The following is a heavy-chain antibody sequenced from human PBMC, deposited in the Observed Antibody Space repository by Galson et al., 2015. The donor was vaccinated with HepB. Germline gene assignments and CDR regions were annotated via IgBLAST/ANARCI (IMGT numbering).Heavy chain of an antibody. V-gene: IGHV4-39*01. Sequence: ETLSLTCTVSGGSISSSSYYWGWIRQPPGKGLEWIGSIYYSGSTYYNPSLKSRVTISVDTSKNQFSLKLSSVTAADTAVYYCARHHGNSFWSGYYFAGEKYKNLNWFDPWGQGTLVTVSS. CDR1: GGSISSSSYY. CDR2: IYYSGST. J-gene: IGHJ5*02. D-gene: IGHD3-3*01. CDR3: ARHHGNSFWSGYYFAGEKYKNLNWFDP.